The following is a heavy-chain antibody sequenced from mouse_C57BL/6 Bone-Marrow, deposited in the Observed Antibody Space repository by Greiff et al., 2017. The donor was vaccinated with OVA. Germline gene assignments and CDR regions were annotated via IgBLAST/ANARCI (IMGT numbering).Heavy chain of an antibody. J-gene: IGHJ1*03. CDR1: GYTFTSYG. CDR2: IYPRSGNT. D-gene: IGHD2-3*01. V-gene: IGHV1-81*01. Sequence: VKLMESGAELARPGASVKLSCKASGYTFTSYGISWVKQRTGQGLEWIGEIYPRSGNTYYNEKFKGKATLTADKSSSTAYMELRSLTSEDSAVYFCAREDGYYPWYFDVWGTGTTVTVSS. CDR3: AREDGYYPWYFDV.